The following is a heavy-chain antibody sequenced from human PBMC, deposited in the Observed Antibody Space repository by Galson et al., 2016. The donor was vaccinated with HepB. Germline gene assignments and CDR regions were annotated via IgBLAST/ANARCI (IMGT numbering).Heavy chain of an antibody. CDR1: GFTFSSYW. D-gene: IGHD6-13*01. CDR2: INSAGSSDASSV. CDR3: KTAAVGPSASDY. V-gene: IGHV3-74*01. Sequence: SLRLSCAASGFTFSSYWMHWVRQAPGKGLVWVSRINSAGSSDASSVSYADSVKGRFTISRDNAKNSLYLQMNSLRDEDTAVYYCKTAAVGPSASDYWGQGTLVTVSS. J-gene: IGHJ4*02.